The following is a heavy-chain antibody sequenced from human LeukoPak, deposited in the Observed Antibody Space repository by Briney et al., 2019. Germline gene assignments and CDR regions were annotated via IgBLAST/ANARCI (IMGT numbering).Heavy chain of an antibody. V-gene: IGHV4-34*01. Sequence: PSETLSLTCAVYGGSFSGYYWSWIRQPPGRGLEWSGEINHRGSTNYNPSLKSRVTISVDTSKDQFSLKLSSVTAADTAVYYCARGHLQPARVTSHFDYWGQGTLVTVSS. CDR1: GGSFSGYY. J-gene: IGHJ4*02. D-gene: IGHD4-11*01. CDR3: ARGHLQPARVTSHFDY. CDR2: INHRGST.